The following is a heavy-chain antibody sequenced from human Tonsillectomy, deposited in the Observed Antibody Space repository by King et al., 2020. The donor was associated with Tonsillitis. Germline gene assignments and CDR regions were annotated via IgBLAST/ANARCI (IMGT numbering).Heavy chain of an antibody. Sequence: QLQESGPGLVKPSQTLSLTCAVSGGSISSGGYSWRWIRQPPGQGLEWIGYIYYSGSTYYNPSLKSRVTISVDTSKNQFSLKLSSVTAADTAVYYCARERGGATTRRLDYWGQGTLVTVSS. J-gene: IGHJ4*02. CDR2: IYYSGST. V-gene: IGHV4-30-4*07. D-gene: IGHD1-26*01. CDR3: ARERGGATTRRLDY. CDR1: GGSISSGGYS.